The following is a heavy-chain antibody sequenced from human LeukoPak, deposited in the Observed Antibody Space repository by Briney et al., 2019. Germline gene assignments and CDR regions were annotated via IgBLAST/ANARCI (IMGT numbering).Heavy chain of an antibody. CDR2: ILPDGSQK. CDR3: GRLAHNAWYAIDF. D-gene: IGHD2-2*01. V-gene: IGHV3-7*01. J-gene: IGHJ4*02. Sequence: GGSLRLSCVASDFTFDFYWMTWVRQAPGKGLEWLANILPDGSQKYYVDSVKGRFTISRDNPKNSLYLQIDNLRAEDTAVYYCGRLAHNAWYAIDFWGQGTLVTVSS. CDR1: DFTFDFYW.